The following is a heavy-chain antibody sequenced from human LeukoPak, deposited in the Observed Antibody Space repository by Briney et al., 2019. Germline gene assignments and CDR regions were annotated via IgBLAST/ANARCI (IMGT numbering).Heavy chain of an antibody. D-gene: IGHD3-3*01. Sequence: SVKVSCKASGGTFSSYAISWVRQAPGQGLEWMGGIIPIFGTANYAQKFQGRVTITTDESTSTAYMELSSLRSEDTAVYYCARGNDFWSGYLRSAFDIWGQGTKVTVSS. CDR1: GGTFSSYA. CDR3: ARGNDFWSGYLRSAFDI. V-gene: IGHV1-69*05. J-gene: IGHJ3*02. CDR2: IIPIFGTA.